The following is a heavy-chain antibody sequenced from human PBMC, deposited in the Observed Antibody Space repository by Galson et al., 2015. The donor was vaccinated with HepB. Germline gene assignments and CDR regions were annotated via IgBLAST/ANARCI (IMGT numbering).Heavy chain of an antibody. J-gene: IGHJ4*02. D-gene: IGHD3-16*01. CDR1: GYTFTRYY. CDR2: INPSGGST. V-gene: IGHV1-46*01. CDR3: ARGGLYDYVWGSYYSLRGDLDY. Sequence: SVKVSCKASGYTFTRYYMHWVRQAPGQGLEWMGIINPSGGSTSYAQKFQGRVTMTRDTSTSTVYMELSSLRSEDTAVYYCARGGLYDYVWGSYYSLRGDLDYWGQGTLVTVSS.